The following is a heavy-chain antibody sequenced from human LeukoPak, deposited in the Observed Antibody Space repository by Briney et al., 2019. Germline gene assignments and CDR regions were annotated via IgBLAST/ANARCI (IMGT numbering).Heavy chain of an antibody. D-gene: IGHD6-19*01. Sequence: GASVKVSCKASGYTFTGYYMHWVRQAPGQGLEWVGWINPNSGDTNYVQKYQGRVTMTRDTSISTAYMELSRLRSDDTAAYYCARDRRWLNYWGQGTLVTVSS. CDR1: GYTFTGYY. V-gene: IGHV1-2*02. CDR2: INPNSGDT. J-gene: IGHJ4*02. CDR3: ARDRRWLNY.